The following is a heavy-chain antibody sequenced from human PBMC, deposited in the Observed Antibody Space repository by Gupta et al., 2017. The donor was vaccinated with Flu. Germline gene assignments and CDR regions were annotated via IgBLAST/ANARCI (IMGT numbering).Heavy chain of an antibody. V-gene: IGHV3-33*01. CDR3: ASEGVGARQFDY. D-gene: IGHD1-26*01. CDR1: GFTFSSYG. J-gene: IGHJ4*02. CDR2: IWYDGSNK. Sequence: QVQLVESGGGVVQPGRSLRLSCAASGFTFSSYGMHWVRQAPGKGLEWVAVIWYDGSNKYYADSVKGRFTISRDNSKNTLYLQMNSLRAEDTAVYYCASEGVGARQFDYWGQGTLVTVSS.